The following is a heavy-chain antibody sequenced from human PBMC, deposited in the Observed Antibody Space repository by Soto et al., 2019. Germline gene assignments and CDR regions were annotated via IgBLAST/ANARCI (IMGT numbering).Heavy chain of an antibody. CDR3: SRGILV. J-gene: IGHJ4*02. CDR1: GGSINSGGYC. Sequence: QVQLQESGPGLVKPSQTLSLTCTVSGGSINSGGYCWSWIRQHPGKGLDWIGCISYGGSTSYNPSLKSQVTISVDTSKNQCSLKLTSVTAADTAVYYCSRGILVWGQGALITVSS. CDR2: ISYGGST. D-gene: IGHD5-18*01. V-gene: IGHV4-31*01.